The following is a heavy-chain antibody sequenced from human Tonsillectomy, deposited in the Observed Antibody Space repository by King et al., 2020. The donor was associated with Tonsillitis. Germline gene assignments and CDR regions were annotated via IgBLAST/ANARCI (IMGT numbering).Heavy chain of an antibody. J-gene: IGHJ6*02. D-gene: IGHD3-22*01. CDR1: GFTFNSYW. Sequence: DVQLVESGGGLVQPGGSLRLSCAASGFTFNSYWMSWVRQAPGKGLEWVANINPDGSEKYYVDSVKGRFTISRDNAKNSLFLQMNTLRAEDTAVYYCARERVYYYDTSGHPAVSYYYYGMDVWGQGTTVTVSS. V-gene: IGHV3-7*01. CDR2: INPDGSEK. CDR3: ARERVYYYDTSGHPAVSYYYYGMDV.